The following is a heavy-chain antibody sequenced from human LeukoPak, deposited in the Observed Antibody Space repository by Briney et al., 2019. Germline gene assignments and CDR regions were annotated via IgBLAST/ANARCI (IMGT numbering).Heavy chain of an antibody. Sequence: PSETLSLTCTVSGDSISSSRFYWAWIRQPPGKGLEWIGSILYTGRTFYNPSLKSRVTISVDTSKNQFSLRLGSATASDTAVYYCARRDVGATIDYWGQGTLVTVSS. J-gene: IGHJ4*02. CDR3: ARRDVGATIDY. D-gene: IGHD1-26*01. CDR2: ILYTGRT. CDR1: GDSISSSRFY. V-gene: IGHV4-39*01.